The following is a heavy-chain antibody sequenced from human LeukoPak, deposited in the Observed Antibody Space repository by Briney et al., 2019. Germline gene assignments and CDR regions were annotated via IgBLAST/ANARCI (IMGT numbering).Heavy chain of an antibody. Sequence: GGSLRLSCAASGFTFDDYAMHWVRQAPGKGLEWVSLISGDGGSTYYADSVKGRFTISRDNSKNSLYLQMNSLSTEDTALYYCAKDMVVVAAGGPYYYYGMDVWGQGTTVTVSS. CDR1: GFTFDDYA. CDR3: AKDMVVVAAGGPYYYYGMDV. D-gene: IGHD2-15*01. J-gene: IGHJ6*02. V-gene: IGHV3-43*02. CDR2: ISGDGGST.